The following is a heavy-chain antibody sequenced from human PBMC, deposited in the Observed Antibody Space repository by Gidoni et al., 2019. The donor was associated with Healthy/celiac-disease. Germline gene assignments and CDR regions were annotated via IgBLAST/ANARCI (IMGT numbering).Heavy chain of an antibody. CDR3: ARVKGRPIQLWSEAYDAFDI. CDR2: IYYSGST. Sequence: QVQLQESGPGLVKPSATLSLTCTVPGGYISSYYWSWLRQPPGKGLEWIGYIYYSGSTNYNPSLKSRVTISVDTSKNQFSLKLSSVTAADTAVYYCARVKGRPIQLWSEAYDAFDIWGQGTMVTVSS. CDR1: GGYISSYY. J-gene: IGHJ3*02. V-gene: IGHV4-59*01. D-gene: IGHD5-18*01.